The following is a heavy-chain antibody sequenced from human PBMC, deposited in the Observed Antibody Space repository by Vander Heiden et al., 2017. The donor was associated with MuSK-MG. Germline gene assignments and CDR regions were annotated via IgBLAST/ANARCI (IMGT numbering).Heavy chain of an antibody. D-gene: IGHD3-10*01. CDR2: IGSAGET. CDR3: VRVGSSAYDY. V-gene: IGHV3-13*01. CDR1: GFTFRSHD. J-gene: IGHJ4*02. Sequence: EEQLVESGGGLVQPGGSLRLPCAASGFTFRSHDMHWVRQATGKGLEWVSAIGSAGETYYAASVKGRFSISRENAKNSLYLQMNSLRVADTAVYYCVRVGSSAYDYWGQGTLVTVSS.